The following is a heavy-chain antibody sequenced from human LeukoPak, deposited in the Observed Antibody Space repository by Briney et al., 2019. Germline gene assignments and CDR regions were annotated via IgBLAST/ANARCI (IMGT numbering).Heavy chain of an antibody. J-gene: IGHJ4*02. Sequence: GRSLRLSCAASGFTFSSYAMHWVRQAPGKGLEWVAVISYDGSNKYYADSVKGRFTISRDNSKNTLYLQMNSLRAKDSAVYYCPRVAEGATPAFDYWGQGTLVTVSS. CDR2: ISYDGSNK. V-gene: IGHV3-30*01. CDR3: PRVAEGATPAFDY. D-gene: IGHD1-26*01. CDR1: GFTFSSYA.